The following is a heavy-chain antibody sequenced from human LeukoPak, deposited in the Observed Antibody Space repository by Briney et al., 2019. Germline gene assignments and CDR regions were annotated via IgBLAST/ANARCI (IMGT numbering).Heavy chain of an antibody. CDR3: ARGRARGSGYYNRYFDY. CDR2: INHSGST. V-gene: IGHV4-34*01. D-gene: IGHD3-3*01. Sequence: SETLSLTCAVYGGSFSGYYWSWIRQPPGKGLEWIGEINHSGSTNYNPSLKSRVTISVDTSKNQFSLKLSSVTAADTAVYYCARGRARGSGYYNRYFDYWGQGTLVTVSS. CDR1: GGSFSGYY. J-gene: IGHJ4*02.